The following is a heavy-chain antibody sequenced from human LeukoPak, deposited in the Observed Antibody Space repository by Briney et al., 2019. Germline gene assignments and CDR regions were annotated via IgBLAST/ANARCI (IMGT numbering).Heavy chain of an antibody. Sequence: PSETLSLTCAVYGGSFSGYYWSWIRQPPGKGLEWIGEINHSGSTNYNPSLKSRVTISVDTSKNQFSLKLSSVTAADTAVYYCAITKRGYCSGGSCYRWFDPWGQGTLVTVSS. CDR1: GGSFSGYY. CDR2: INHSGST. D-gene: IGHD2-15*01. V-gene: IGHV4-34*01. CDR3: AITKRGYCSGGSCYRWFDP. J-gene: IGHJ5*02.